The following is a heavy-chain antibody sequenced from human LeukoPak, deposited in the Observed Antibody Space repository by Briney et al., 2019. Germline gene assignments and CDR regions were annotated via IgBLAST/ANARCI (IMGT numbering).Heavy chain of an antibody. Sequence: GGSLRLSCAASGFTFSSHWMSWVRQAPGKGLEWVANIKEDGSEKKYVDSVKGRFTISRDNTKNSVYLQMSGLRAEDTAIYYCARDRVGGSNDYWGQGTLVTVSS. D-gene: IGHD2-15*01. CDR3: ARDRVGGSNDY. J-gene: IGHJ4*02. CDR2: IKEDGSEK. CDR1: GFTFSSHW. V-gene: IGHV3-7*01.